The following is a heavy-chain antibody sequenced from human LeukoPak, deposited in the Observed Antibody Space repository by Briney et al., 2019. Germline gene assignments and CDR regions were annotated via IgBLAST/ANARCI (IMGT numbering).Heavy chain of an antibody. CDR3: ARVAKLGARFGWYFDL. CDR2: INPNSGGT. D-gene: IGHD3-16*01. V-gene: IGHV1-2*02. J-gene: IGHJ2*01. Sequence: ASVKVSCKASGYTFSGHYMHWMRQAPGQGPEWMGWINPNSGGTNFAQKFQGRTTMTRDTSISTTYLDLSSLRSDDTAVYYCARVAKLGARFGWYFDLWGRGTLVTVSS. CDR1: GYTFSGHY.